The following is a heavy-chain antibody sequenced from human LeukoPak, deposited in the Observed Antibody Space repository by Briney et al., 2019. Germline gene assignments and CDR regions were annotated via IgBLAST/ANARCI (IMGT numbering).Heavy chain of an antibody. Sequence: ASVKVSCKASGYTFTSYDINWVRQATGQGLEWRGWMNPNSGNTGYAQKLQGRVTLTRNNSINTAYMELSSLRSEDAAVYYCARGPYDSSGYRFDSWGQGTLVTVSS. J-gene: IGHJ4*02. V-gene: IGHV1-8*01. CDR1: GYTFTSYD. CDR2: MNPNSGNT. D-gene: IGHD3-22*01. CDR3: ARGPYDSSGYRFDS.